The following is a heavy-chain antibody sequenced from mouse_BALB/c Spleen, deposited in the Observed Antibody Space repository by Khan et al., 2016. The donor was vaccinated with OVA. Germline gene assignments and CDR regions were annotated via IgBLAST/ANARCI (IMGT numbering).Heavy chain of an antibody. CDR3: ARVYGGDFDY. D-gene: IGHD1-1*01. CDR1: GYSITSDYA. J-gene: IGHJ2*01. Sequence: QLEESGPGLVKPSQSLSLTFTVTGYSITSDYAWNWIRQFPGNKLEWMGFISYSGNTNYNPSLKSRISITRDTSKNQFFLQLNSVTTEDTATYYCARVYGGDFDYWGQGTTLTVSS. V-gene: IGHV3-2*02. CDR2: ISYSGNT.